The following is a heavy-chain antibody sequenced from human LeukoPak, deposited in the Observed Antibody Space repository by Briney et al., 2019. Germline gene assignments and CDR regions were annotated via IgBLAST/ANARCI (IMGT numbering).Heavy chain of an antibody. CDR2: IIHSEST. CDR1: GGSFSGYY. V-gene: IGHV4-34*01. CDR3: ARGPNCSSTSCYRAFDY. Sequence: SETLSLTCAVYGGSFSGYYWSWIRQPPRKGLEWGGEIIHSESTNYNPSLKSRVTISVDTSKNQFSLKLSSVTAADTAVYYCARGPNCSSTSCYRAFDYWGQGTLVTVSS. J-gene: IGHJ4*02. D-gene: IGHD2-2*01.